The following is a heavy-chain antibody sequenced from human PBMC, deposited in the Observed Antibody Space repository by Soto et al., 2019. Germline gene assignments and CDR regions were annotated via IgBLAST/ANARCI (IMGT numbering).Heavy chain of an antibody. CDR3: ARVKATLYRHYYFDY. Sequence: SETLSLTCSVSGGTINSGDYFWSWIRQPPGKGLEWIGSIFYTGSTYYSPSLKSRASMSMDTSKNLFSPRLRSLTAADTAVYFCARVKATLYRHYYFDYWGQGTPVTVSS. V-gene: IGHV4-30-4*01. J-gene: IGHJ4*02. D-gene: IGHD5-12*01. CDR2: IFYTGST. CDR1: GGTINSGDYF.